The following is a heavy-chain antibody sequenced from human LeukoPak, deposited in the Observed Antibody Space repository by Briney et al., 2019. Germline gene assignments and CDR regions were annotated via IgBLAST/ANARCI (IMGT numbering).Heavy chain of an antibody. CDR2: ISYDGSNK. D-gene: IGHD1-26*01. V-gene: IGHV3-30*03. J-gene: IGHJ5*02. CDR1: GFTFSSYS. Sequence: PGGSLRLSCAASGFTFSSYSMNWVRQAPGKGLEWVAVISYDGSNKYYADSVKGRFTISRDNSKNTLYLQMNSLRAEDTAVYYCARAHTTTGGWFDPWGQGTLVTVSS. CDR3: ARAHTTTGGWFDP.